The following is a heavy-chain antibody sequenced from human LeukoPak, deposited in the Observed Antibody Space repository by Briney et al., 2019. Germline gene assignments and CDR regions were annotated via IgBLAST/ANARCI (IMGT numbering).Heavy chain of an antibody. D-gene: IGHD3-22*01. CDR2: INHSGST. Sequence: YPSETLSLTCAVYGGSFSGYYWSWIRQPPGKGLEWIGEINHSGSTNYNPSLKSRVTISVDTSKNQFSLKLSSVTAADTAVYYCASSYYYDSSGYYRGAFDIWGQGTMVTVSS. J-gene: IGHJ3*02. CDR1: GGSFSGYY. V-gene: IGHV4-34*01. CDR3: ASSYYYDSSGYYRGAFDI.